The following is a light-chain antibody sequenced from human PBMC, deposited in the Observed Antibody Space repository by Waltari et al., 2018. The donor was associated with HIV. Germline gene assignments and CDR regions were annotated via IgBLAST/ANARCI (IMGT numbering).Light chain of an antibody. V-gene: IGLV1-40*01. J-gene: IGLJ3*02. CDR3: QSYDSSLSNWV. CDR2: GNS. CDR1: SSNIGAGYD. Sequence: QSVLTQSPSVSGAPGQRVTISCTGSSSNIGAGYDVHWYQQLPGTAPKLLIYGNSNRPSGVPDRFSGSKSGTSASLAITGLQPDDETDYYCQSYDSSLSNWVFGGGTKVTVL.